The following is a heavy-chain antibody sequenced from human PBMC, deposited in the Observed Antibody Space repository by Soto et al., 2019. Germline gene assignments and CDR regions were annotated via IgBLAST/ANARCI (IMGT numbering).Heavy chain of an antibody. CDR1: GGTFSSYT. CDR2: IIPILGIA. D-gene: IGHD2-21*02. CDR3: ACPLSCGGDGYYYYYYGMDV. Sequence: QVQLVQSGAEVKKPGSSVKVSCKASGGTFSSYTISWVRQAPGQGLEWMGRIIPILGIANYAQKFQGRVTTTAHKSTSTAYMELSSLRSEDTAVHYSACPLSCGGDGYYYYYYGMDVWGQGSTVTVSS. J-gene: IGHJ6*02. V-gene: IGHV1-69*02.